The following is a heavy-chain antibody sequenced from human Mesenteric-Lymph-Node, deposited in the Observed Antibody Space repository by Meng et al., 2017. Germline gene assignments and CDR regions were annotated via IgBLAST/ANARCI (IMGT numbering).Heavy chain of an antibody. D-gene: IGHD3-10*01. V-gene: IGHV2-5*02. Sequence: LKEPGHTRVKPTQTLTPTCTSSGVSLSTIGVGVGWIRQPPGKALELLALIYWDDDKRYSPSLKSRLTITKDTSKNQVVLTMTNMDPVDTATYYCAHMGMVRGPFDYWGQGTLVTVSS. CDR1: GVSLSTIGVG. CDR3: AHMGMVRGPFDY. CDR2: IYWDDDK. J-gene: IGHJ4*02.